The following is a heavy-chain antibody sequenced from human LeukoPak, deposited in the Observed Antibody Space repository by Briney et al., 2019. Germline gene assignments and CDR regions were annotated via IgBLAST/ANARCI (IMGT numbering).Heavy chain of an antibody. D-gene: IGHD3-22*01. V-gene: IGHV3-21*01. CDR3: ARATNHYYDSNDY. Sequence: GGSLRLSCAASGFTFSSYSMNWVRKAPGKGLEWVSSISSSSSYIYYADSVKGRFTISRDNAKNSLYLQMNSLRAEDTAVYYCARATNHYYDSNDYWGQGTLVTVSS. J-gene: IGHJ4*02. CDR2: ISSSSSYI. CDR1: GFTFSSYS.